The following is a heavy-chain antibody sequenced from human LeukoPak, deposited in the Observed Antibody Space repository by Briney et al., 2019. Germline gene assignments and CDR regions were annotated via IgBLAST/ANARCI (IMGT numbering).Heavy chain of an antibody. Sequence: GGSLRLSCAASMFNFSNYGVSWVREAPGKGLEWVSHIVGSGADPYYADSVKGRFTISRDNAKNSLYLQMNSLRAEDTAVYYCARAPRGYCSGGSCYGLCDYWGQGTLVTDSS. V-gene: IGHV3-23*01. CDR1: MFNFSNYG. D-gene: IGHD2-15*01. CDR2: IVGSGADP. J-gene: IGHJ4*02. CDR3: ARAPRGYCSGGSCYGLCDY.